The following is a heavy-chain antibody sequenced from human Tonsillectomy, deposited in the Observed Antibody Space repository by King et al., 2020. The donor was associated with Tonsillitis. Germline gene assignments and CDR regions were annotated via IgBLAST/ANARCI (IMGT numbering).Heavy chain of an antibody. CDR2: INPSGGST. CDR3: AREVLGVWFIFDY. CDR1: GYTFTSYY. D-gene: IGHD3-10*01. J-gene: IGHJ4*02. V-gene: IGHV1-46*01. Sequence: QVQLVESGAEVKKPGASVKVSCKASGYTFTSYYMHWVRQAPGQGLEWRGIINPSGGSTRYAQKFQGRVTMTRDTSTSTVYMELSSLRSEDTAVYYCAREVLGVWFIFDYWGQGTLVTVSS.